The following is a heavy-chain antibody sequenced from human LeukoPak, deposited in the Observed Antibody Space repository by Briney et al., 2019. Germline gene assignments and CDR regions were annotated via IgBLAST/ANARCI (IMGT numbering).Heavy chain of an antibody. D-gene: IGHD3-16*01. Sequence: GASVKVSCKASGGTFSSYAISWVRQAPGQGLEWMGGIIPIFGTANYAQKFQGRVTITADKSTSTAYMELSSPRSEDTAVYYCARGDLYDYVWGSYTALDYWGQGTLVTVSS. CDR1: GGTFSSYA. CDR3: ARGDLYDYVWGSYTALDY. J-gene: IGHJ4*02. V-gene: IGHV1-69*06. CDR2: IIPIFGTA.